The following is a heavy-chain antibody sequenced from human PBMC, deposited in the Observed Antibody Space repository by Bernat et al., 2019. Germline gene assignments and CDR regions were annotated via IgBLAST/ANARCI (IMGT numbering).Heavy chain of an antibody. CDR1: GGSISSGDYY. CDR2: LYYSGST. Sequence: QVQLQESGPGLVKPSQTLSLTCTVSGGSISSGDYYWSWIPQHPGKGLDWIGFLYYSGSTYYNPSLKSRLTMSVDTSKNQFSLKLSSVTAADTAVYYCARWELAHDAFDIWGQGTMVTVSS. V-gene: IGHV4-31*03. CDR3: ARWELAHDAFDI. J-gene: IGHJ3*02. D-gene: IGHD1-26*01.